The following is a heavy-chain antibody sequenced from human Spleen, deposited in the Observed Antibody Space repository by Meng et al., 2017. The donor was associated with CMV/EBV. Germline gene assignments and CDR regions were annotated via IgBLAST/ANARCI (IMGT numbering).Heavy chain of an antibody. CDR3: ARDWNVMLDLALVQSNYYGLDV. CDR1: GFTFSSYG. J-gene: IGHJ6*02. V-gene: IGHV3-30*03. Sequence: GGSLRLSCAASGFTFSSYGIHWVRQAPGKGLEWVAVMSYDGTKQFYGDSVKGRFTVSRDKSRNTLYLQMNSLRAEDTAVYYCARDWNVMLDLALVQSNYYGLDVWGQGTTVTVSS. CDR2: MSYDGTKQ. D-gene: IGHD1-1*01.